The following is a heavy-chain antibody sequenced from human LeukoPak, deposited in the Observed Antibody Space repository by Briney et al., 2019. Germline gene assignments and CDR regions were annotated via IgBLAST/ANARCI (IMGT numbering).Heavy chain of an antibody. Sequence: GASVKVSCKASGYTFTSYDINWVRQATGQGLEWMGWISAYNGNTNYAQKLQGRVTMTTDTSTSTAYMELRSLRSDDTAVYYCARDSGGYPYFDYWGQGTLVTVSS. CDR1: GYTFTSYD. CDR2: ISAYNGNT. J-gene: IGHJ4*02. V-gene: IGHV1-18*01. D-gene: IGHD1-26*01. CDR3: ARDSGGYPYFDY.